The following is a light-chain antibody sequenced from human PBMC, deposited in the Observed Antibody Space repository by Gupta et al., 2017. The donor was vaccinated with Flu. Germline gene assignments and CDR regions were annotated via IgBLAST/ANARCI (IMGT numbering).Light chain of an antibody. V-gene: IGLV2-14*03. Sequence: SSCVGGYYYVSLYQQHPRETPKLLIFDVSNRPSGVSYRFSGSQSSNTASLTISGLQDKDEADYYCSSYTSTSNPFVFGTGTKVTVL. CDR1: SSCVGGYYY. J-gene: IGLJ1*01. CDR2: DVS. CDR3: SSYTSTSNPFV.